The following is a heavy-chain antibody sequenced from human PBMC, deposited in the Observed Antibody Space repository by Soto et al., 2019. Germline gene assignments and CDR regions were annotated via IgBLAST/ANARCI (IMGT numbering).Heavy chain of an antibody. CDR1: GGTFSSYT. CDR2: IIPILGIA. J-gene: IGHJ2*01. V-gene: IGHV1-69*08. D-gene: IGHD4-17*01. Sequence: QVQLVQSGAEVKKPGSSVKVSCKASGGTFSSYTISWVRQAPGQGLEWMGRIIPILGIAKYAQKFQGRVKITADKTTRTAYMQLSSLKSEDTAVYYCARDDYGDNSVGWYFDLWGRGTLVTVSS. CDR3: ARDDYGDNSVGWYFDL.